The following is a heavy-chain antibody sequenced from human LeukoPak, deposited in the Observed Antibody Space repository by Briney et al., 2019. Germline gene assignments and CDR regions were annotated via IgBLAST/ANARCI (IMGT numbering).Heavy chain of an antibody. J-gene: IGHJ4*02. CDR1: GGSISSYY. D-gene: IGHD3-22*01. CDR3: ERDLHGSSGYYDS. CDR2: IYYSGST. V-gene: IGHV4-59*01. Sequence: SETLSLTCTVSGGSISSYYWSWIRQPPGKGLEWIGYIYYSGSTNYNPSLKSRVTISVDTSKNQFSLKLSSVTAADTAVYYCERDLHGSSGYYDSWGQGTLVTVSS.